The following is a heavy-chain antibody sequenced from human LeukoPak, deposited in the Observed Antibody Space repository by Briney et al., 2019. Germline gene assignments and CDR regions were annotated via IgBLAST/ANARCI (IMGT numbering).Heavy chain of an antibody. V-gene: IGHV1-69*05. J-gene: IGHJ4*02. CDR2: IIPIFGTA. CDR1: GGTFSSYA. D-gene: IGHD6-19*01. Sequence: SVKVSCKASGGTFSSYAISWVRQAPGQGLEWMGRIIPIFGTANYAQKFQGRVTITTDESTSIAYMELSSLRSEDTAVYYCARDISSGWYENDYWGQGTLVTVSS. CDR3: ARDISSGWYENDY.